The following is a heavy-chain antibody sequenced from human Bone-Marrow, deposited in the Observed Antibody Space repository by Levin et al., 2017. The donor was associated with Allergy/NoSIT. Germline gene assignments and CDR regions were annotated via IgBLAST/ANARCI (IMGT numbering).Heavy chain of an antibody. CDR3: AKDGSGCGGDCQRIDAFDV. Sequence: GGSLRLSCAASGFTFTNYAINWVRQAPGKGLEWVSGIIGSGTATSYTDSLKDRATVSRDNSKNTLYLRITRLRADDTAIYYCAKDGSGCGGDCQRIDAFDVWGQGTMVTVSS. V-gene: IGHV3-23*01. CDR2: IIGSGTAT. J-gene: IGHJ3*01. CDR1: GFTFTNYA. D-gene: IGHD2-21*02.